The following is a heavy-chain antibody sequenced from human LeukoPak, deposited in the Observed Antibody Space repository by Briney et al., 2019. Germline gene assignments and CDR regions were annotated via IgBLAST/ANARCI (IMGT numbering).Heavy chain of an antibody. CDR1: GGSVSSGSYY. CDR3: ASYGVSSWYVDL. D-gene: IGHD4-17*01. Sequence: SETLSLTCTVSGGSVSSGSYYWSWIRQPPGKGLEWIGYIYYSGSTNYNPSLKSRVTISVDTSKNQFSLKLSSVTAADTAVYYCASYGVSSWYVDLWGRGTLVTVSS. V-gene: IGHV4-61*01. CDR2: IYYSGST. J-gene: IGHJ2*01.